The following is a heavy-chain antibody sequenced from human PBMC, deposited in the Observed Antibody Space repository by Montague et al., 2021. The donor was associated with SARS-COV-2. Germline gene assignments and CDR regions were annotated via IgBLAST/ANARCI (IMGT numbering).Heavy chain of an antibody. CDR1: GGSASSGSYY. CDR3: ARISGITSLYYDY. J-gene: IGHJ4*02. Sequence: SQTLSLTCTVSGGSASSGSYYWSWIRQPPGKGLQSIGYIYYTGSTNYNPSLQSRVTISVDSSKNQFSVRLSSVTAADTAVYYCARISGITSLYYDYWGQGTMVTVSS. CDR2: IYYTGST. V-gene: IGHV4-61*01. D-gene: IGHD1-14*01.